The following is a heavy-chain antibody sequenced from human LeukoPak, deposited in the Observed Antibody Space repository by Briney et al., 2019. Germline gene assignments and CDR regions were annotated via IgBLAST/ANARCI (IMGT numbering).Heavy chain of an antibody. D-gene: IGHD3-10*01. J-gene: IGHJ4*02. V-gene: IGHV1-69*13. CDR2: IIPIFGTA. Sequence: SVKVSCKASGGTFISYAISWVRQAPGQGLEWMGGIIPIFGTANYAQKFQGRVTITADESTSTAHMELSSLRSEDTAVYYCATGSYYYGSGSYYPWGYFDYWGQGTLVTVSS. CDR1: GGTFISYA. CDR3: ATGSYYYGSGSYYPWGYFDY.